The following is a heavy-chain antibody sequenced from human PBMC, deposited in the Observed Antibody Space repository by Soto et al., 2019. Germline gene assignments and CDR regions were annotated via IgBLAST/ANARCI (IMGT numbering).Heavy chain of an antibody. V-gene: IGHV1-69*08. J-gene: IGHJ4*02. CDR2: IIPLLDIT. Sequence: QVQLVQSGAEVKKPGTSVKISCKASGGTVSSYTFTWVRQAPGKGLEWMGRIIPLLDITNHAQNVQGRLTITADKSTTTASMELCSLRSDDMAVYYCARDLGDSTVTSGYWGQGTLVTVSS. CDR3: ARDLGDSTVTSGY. CDR1: GGTVSSYT. D-gene: IGHD2-21*01.